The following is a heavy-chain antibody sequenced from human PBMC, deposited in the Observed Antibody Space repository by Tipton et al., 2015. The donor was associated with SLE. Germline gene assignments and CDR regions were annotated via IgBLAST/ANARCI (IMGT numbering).Heavy chain of an antibody. D-gene: IGHD6-19*01. CDR2: ISGSGSVVST. Sequence: GSLRLSCAASGFTFSIYAMSWVRQAPGKGLEWVSAISGSGSVVSTYYAHSAKGRFTISRDNPNNTLYLQMNSLRADDTALYYCARDRRGKALAGGAFWGQGTLVIVSS. V-gene: IGHV3-23*01. CDR3: ARDRRGKALAGGAF. CDR1: GFTFSIYA. J-gene: IGHJ1*01.